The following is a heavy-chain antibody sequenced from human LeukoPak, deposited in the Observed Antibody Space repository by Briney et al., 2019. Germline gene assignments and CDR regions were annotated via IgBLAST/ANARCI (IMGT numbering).Heavy chain of an antibody. CDR1: GYTFTGYY. CDR3: ARAYYDILTGYFG. J-gene: IGHJ4*02. D-gene: IGHD3-9*01. Sequence: ASVKVSCKASGYTFTGYYLHWVRQAPGQGLEWMGWINPNSGGTNYAQKFQGRVTMTRDTSISTAYMELSRLRSDDTAVYYCARAYYDILTGYFGWGQGTLVTVSS. V-gene: IGHV1-2*02. CDR2: INPNSGGT.